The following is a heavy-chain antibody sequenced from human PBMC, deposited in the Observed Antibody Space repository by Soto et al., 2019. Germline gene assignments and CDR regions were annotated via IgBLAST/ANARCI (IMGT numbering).Heavy chain of an antibody. CDR2: INHSGTI. CDR3: ARADRTLVASYSLDV. Sequence: SETLALTCAVYGGSFSCYYWTWIRQPPGKGLEWIGEINHSGTINFNPSLKSRLTISLDTSKKHFSLKLSSVTDADTAAYYCARADRTLVASYSLDVWGQVTTVTVSS. J-gene: IGHJ6*02. V-gene: IGHV4-34*01. CDR1: GGSFSCYY. D-gene: IGHD2-8*02.